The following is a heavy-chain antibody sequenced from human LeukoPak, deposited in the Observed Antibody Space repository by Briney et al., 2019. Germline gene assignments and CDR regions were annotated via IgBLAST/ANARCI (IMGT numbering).Heavy chain of an antibody. J-gene: IGHJ4*02. V-gene: IGHV3-7*01. Sequence: GGSLRLSCAASGFTFSSYNMNWVRQAPGKGLEWVANIKQDGSEKYYVDSVKGRFTISRDNAKNSLYLQMNSLRAEDTAVYYCAREVPTSITIFGVVKYYFDYWGQGTLVTVSS. CDR1: GFTFSSYN. D-gene: IGHD3-3*01. CDR2: IKQDGSEK. CDR3: AREVPTSITIFGVVKYYFDY.